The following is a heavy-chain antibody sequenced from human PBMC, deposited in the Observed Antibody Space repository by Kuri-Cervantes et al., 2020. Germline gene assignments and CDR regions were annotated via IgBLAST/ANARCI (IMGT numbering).Heavy chain of an antibody. CDR2: IYYSGST. CDR1: GGSFSGYY. CDR3: ARVLATDYYFDY. Sequence: ESLKISCAVYGGSFSGYYWSWIRQPPGKGLEWIGYIYYSGSTNYNPSLKSRVTISVDTSKNQFSLKLSSVTAADTAVYYCARVLATDYYFDYWGQGTLITVSS. D-gene: IGHD5-12*01. J-gene: IGHJ4*02. V-gene: IGHV4-59*01.